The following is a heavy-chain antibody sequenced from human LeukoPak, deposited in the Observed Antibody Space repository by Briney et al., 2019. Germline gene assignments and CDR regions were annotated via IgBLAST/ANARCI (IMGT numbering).Heavy chain of an antibody. Sequence: ASVKVSCKASGYTFTSYDINWVRQATGQGLEWMGWINAGNGNTKYSQKFQGRVTITRDTSASTAYMELSSLRSEDTAVYYCARVSCSSTSCYMGNWFDPWGQGTLVTVSS. CDR3: ARVSCSSTSCYMGNWFDP. D-gene: IGHD2-2*02. V-gene: IGHV1-3*01. CDR1: GYTFTSYD. CDR2: INAGNGNT. J-gene: IGHJ5*02.